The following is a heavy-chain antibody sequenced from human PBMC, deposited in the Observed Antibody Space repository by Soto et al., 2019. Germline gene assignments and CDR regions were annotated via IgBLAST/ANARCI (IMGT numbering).Heavy chain of an antibody. Sequence: EVQLVESGGGLVKPGGSLRLSCAASGFTFSSYSMNWVRQAPGKGLEWVSSISSSSSYIYYADSVKGRFTISRDNAKNSLYLQMNSLRAEDTAVYYCARAALKYSSSWYVLAEYFQHWGQGTLVTVSS. J-gene: IGHJ1*01. V-gene: IGHV3-21*01. CDR2: ISSSSSYI. CDR1: GFTFSSYS. CDR3: ARAALKYSSSWYVLAEYFQH. D-gene: IGHD6-13*01.